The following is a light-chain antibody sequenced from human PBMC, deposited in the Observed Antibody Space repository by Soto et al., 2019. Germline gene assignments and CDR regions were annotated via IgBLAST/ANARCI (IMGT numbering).Light chain of an antibody. CDR2: SNN. CDR3: AAWDDSLNGWVV. V-gene: IGLV1-44*01. J-gene: IGLJ2*01. Sequence: QSVLTQPPSASGTPGQRVTISCSGSSSNIGSNTVNWYQQLPGTAPKLLIYSNNQRPSGVPDRFSGSKSGTSASLAISGLQSEDEADYDCAAWDDSLNGWVVFGGGTKLTVL. CDR1: SSNIGSNT.